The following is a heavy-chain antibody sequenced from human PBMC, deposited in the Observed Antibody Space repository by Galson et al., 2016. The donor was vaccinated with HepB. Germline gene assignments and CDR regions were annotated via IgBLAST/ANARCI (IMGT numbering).Heavy chain of an antibody. CDR2: INPNSGDT. CDR1: GYTFTDYY. V-gene: IGHV1-2*04. J-gene: IGHJ6*02. CDR3: ARLSSQYHYGMDV. D-gene: IGHD2/OR15-2a*01. Sequence: SVKVSCKASGYTFTDYYTHWVRQAPGQGLEWMGWINPNSGDTHYAQRFQGWVTMTRDTSIRTAYMELSRLRSNDTAVYYCARLSSQYHYGMDVWGQGTTVTVSS.